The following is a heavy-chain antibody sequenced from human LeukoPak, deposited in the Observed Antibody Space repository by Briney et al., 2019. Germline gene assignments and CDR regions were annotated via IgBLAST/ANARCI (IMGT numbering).Heavy chain of an antibody. D-gene: IGHD6-19*01. CDR1: GFTFSSFA. CDR3: VKSPGSGWPV. CDR2: IYSDGSRT. J-gene: IGHJ4*02. V-gene: IGHV3-64D*06. Sequence: GGSLRLSCAASGFTFSSFAMHWVRQARGEGLEYLSAIYSDGSRTYYAASVKGRFTISRDNSKNTLYFEMSSLRVEDTAVYYCVKSPGSGWPVWGQGTLLTVSS.